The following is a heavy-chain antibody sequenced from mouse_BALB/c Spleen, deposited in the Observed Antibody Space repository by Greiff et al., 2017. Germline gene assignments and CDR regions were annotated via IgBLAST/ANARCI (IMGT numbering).Heavy chain of an antibody. CDR3: ARRYDYDAMDY. V-gene: IGHV1-54*01. D-gene: IGHD2-10*02. CDR2: INPGSGGT. Sequence: VKLMESGAELVRPGTSVKVSCKASGYAFTNYLIEWVKQRPGQGLEWIGVINPGSGGTNYNEKFKGKATLTADKSSSTAYMQLSSLTSDDSAVYFCARRYDYDAMDYWGQGTSVTVSS. J-gene: IGHJ4*01. CDR1: GYAFTNYL.